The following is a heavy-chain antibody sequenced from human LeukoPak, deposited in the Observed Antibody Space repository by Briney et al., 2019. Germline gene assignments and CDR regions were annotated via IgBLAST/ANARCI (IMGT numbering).Heavy chain of an antibody. D-gene: IGHD2-2*01. CDR2: ISYDGSNK. CDR3: ARAPAAYFDY. Sequence: PGRSLRLSCAASGFTFSSYAMHWVRQAPGKGLEWVAVISYDGSNKYYADSMKGRFTISRDNSKNTLYLQMNSLRAEDTAVYYCARAPAAYFDYWGQGTLVTVSS. V-gene: IGHV3-30-3*01. CDR1: GFTFSSYA. J-gene: IGHJ4*02.